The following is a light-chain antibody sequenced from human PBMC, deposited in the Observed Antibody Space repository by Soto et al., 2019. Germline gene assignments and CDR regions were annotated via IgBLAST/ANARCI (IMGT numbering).Light chain of an antibody. V-gene: IGKV1-39*01. Sequence: DIQMTQSPSSLSASVGDRVTITCRASQSISSNLNWYQQKPGKAPKPLIYAASSLQSGVPSRFSGSGSGTDFTLTISSLQPEDFATYYCQQSYSITFGQGTRLEIK. CDR3: QQSYSIT. J-gene: IGKJ5*01. CDR1: QSISSN. CDR2: AAS.